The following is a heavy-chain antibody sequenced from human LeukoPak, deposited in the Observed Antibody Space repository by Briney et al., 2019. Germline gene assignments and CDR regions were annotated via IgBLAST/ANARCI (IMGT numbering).Heavy chain of an antibody. D-gene: IGHD1-26*01. J-gene: IGHJ4*02. V-gene: IGHV4-39*07. CDR3: ARGYSGHPYYFDY. CDR1: GGSISSSFYY. Sequence: SETLSLTCTVSGGSISSSFYYWGWIRQPPGKGLEWIGSIYYSGSTYYNPSLKSRVTISVDTSKNQFSLKLSSVTAADTAVYYCARGYSGHPYYFDYWGQGTLVTVSS. CDR2: IYYSGST.